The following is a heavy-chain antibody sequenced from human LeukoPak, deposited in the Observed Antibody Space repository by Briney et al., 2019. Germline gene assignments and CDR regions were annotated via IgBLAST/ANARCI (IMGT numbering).Heavy chain of an antibody. V-gene: IGHV3-21*01. CDR2: INSGSNSI. J-gene: IGHJ4*02. CDR1: GITFSTYS. CDR3: ARARCSSTSCSYYFDY. D-gene: IGHD2-2*01. Sequence: GGSLRLSCAASGITFSTYSMNWVRQAPGKGLEWVSSINSGSNSIYYADSVKGRFTISRDNAKNSLFLQMNSLRAEDTAVYYCARARCSSTSCSYYFDYWGQGTLVTVPS.